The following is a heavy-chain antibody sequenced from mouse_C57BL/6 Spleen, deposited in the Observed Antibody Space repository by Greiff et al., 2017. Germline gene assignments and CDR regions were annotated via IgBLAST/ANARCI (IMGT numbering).Heavy chain of an antibody. CDR1: GYTFTDYE. Sequence: QVQLKQSGAELVRPGASVTLSCKASGYTFTDYEMHWVKQTPVHGLEWIGAIDPETGGTAYNQKFKGKAILTADKSSSTAYMELRSLTSEDSAVYYCTRYGYDTLYYFDYWGQGTTLTVSS. CDR2: IDPETGGT. J-gene: IGHJ2*01. D-gene: IGHD2-2*01. CDR3: TRYGYDTLYYFDY. V-gene: IGHV1-15*01.